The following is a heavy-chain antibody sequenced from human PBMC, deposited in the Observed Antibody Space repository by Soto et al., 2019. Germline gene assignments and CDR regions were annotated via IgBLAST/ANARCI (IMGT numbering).Heavy chain of an antibody. V-gene: IGHV3-23*01. D-gene: IGHD6-13*01. CDR3: AKDLGQQRPVVVCAFDI. CDR1: GFTFSSYA. J-gene: IGHJ3*02. CDR2: ISGSGGST. Sequence: PGGSLRLSCAASGFTFSSYAMSWVRQAPGKGLEWVSAISGSGGSTYYADSVKGRFTISRDNSKNTLYLQMNSLRAEDTAVYYCAKDLGQQRPVVVCAFDIWGQGTMVTVSS.